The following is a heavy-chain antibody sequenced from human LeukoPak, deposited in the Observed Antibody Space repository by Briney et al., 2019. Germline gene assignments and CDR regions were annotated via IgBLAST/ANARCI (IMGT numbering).Heavy chain of an antibody. D-gene: IGHD4-23*01. CDR3: ARDDRWAPDAFDI. Sequence: ASVKVSCKSSGYTFTGYYMHWVRQAPAQGLEWMGWINPNSGGTNYAQKFQGRVTMTRDTSISTAYMELSRLRSDDTAVYYCARDDRWAPDAFDIWGQGTMVTVSS. CDR2: INPNSGGT. CDR1: GYTFTGYY. J-gene: IGHJ3*02. V-gene: IGHV1-2*02.